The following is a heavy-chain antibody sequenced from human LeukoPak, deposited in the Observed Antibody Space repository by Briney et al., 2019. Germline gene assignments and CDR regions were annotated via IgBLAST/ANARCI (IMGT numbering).Heavy chain of an antibody. D-gene: IGHD6-19*01. CDR1: GFTFSSYS. J-gene: IGHJ6*03. CDR3: ARLSIAVAGPIYYYYYYMDV. CDR2: ISSSSSYI. V-gene: IGHV3-21*01. Sequence: PGGSLRLSCAASGFTFSSYSMNWVRQAPGKGLEWVSSISSSSSYIYYADSVKGRFTISRDNAKNSLYLQMNSLRAEDTAVYYCARLSIAVAGPIYYYYYYMDVWGKGTTVTISS.